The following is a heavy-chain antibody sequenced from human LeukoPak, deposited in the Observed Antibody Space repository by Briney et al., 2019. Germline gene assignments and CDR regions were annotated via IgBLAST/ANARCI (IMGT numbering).Heavy chain of an antibody. Sequence: LRLSCAASGFTFSSYAMHWVRQAPGKGLEWIGYIYYSGSTYYTPSLKSRVTISVDTSKNQFSLKLSSVTAADTAVYYCARDRYDILTGTSLGSDPWGQGTLVTVSS. J-gene: IGHJ5*02. CDR1: GFTFSSYAMH. D-gene: IGHD3-9*01. CDR2: IYYSGST. V-gene: IGHV4-31*02. CDR3: ARDRYDILTGTSLGSDP.